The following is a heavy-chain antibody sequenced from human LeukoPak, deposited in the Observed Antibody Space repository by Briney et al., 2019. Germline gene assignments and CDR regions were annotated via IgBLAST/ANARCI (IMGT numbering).Heavy chain of an antibody. CDR3: ARGSAAMVNIDY. V-gene: IGHV4-59*08. CDR1: GGSISSYY. CDR2: IYYSGST. Sequence: SETLSLTCTVPGGSISSYYWSWIRQPPGKGLEWIGYIYYSGSTNYNPSLKSRVTISVDTSKNQFSLKLSSVTAADTAVYYCARGSAAMVNIDYWGQGTLVTVSS. J-gene: IGHJ4*02. D-gene: IGHD5-18*01.